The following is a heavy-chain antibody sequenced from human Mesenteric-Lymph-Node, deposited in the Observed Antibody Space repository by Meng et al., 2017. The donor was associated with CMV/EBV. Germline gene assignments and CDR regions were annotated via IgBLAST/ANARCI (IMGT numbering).Heavy chain of an antibody. Sequence: GESLKISCTASGFTFSNYWMHWVRQTPGMGLVWVSRVNSDGSGTTYADSVKGRFTISRDNAKNTLYLQMNSLRVEDTALYYCAKDGAGYGDYVGCYFDYWGQGTLVTVSS. V-gene: IGHV3-74*03. CDR3: AKDGAGYGDYVGCYFDY. D-gene: IGHD4-17*01. CDR2: VNSDGSGT. CDR1: GFTFSNYW. J-gene: IGHJ4*02.